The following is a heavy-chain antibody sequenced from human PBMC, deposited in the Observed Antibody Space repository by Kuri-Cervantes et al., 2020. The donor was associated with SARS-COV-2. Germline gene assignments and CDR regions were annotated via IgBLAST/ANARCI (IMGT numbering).Heavy chain of an antibody. Sequence: GGSLRLSCAASGFTFSSYAMSWVRQAPGKGLEWVAVISYDGSNKYYADSVKGRFTISRDNSKNTLYLQMNSLRAEDTAVYYCARTGGSYYLFDYWGQGTLVTVSS. CDR1: GFTFSSYA. CDR2: ISYDGSNK. J-gene: IGHJ4*02. CDR3: ARTGGSYYLFDY. D-gene: IGHD1-26*01. V-gene: IGHV3-30-3*01.